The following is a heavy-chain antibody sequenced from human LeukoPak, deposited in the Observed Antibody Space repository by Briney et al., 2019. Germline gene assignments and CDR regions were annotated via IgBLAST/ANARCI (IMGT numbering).Heavy chain of an antibody. CDR2: ISWNSGSI. Sequence: PGRSLRLSCAASGFTFDDYAMRWVRQAPGKGLEWVSGISWNSGSIGYADSVKGRFTISRDNAKNSLYLQMNSLRAEDTALYYCAKTHSGSYYSFDYWGQGTLVTVSS. CDR3: AKTHSGSYYSFDY. J-gene: IGHJ4*02. CDR1: GFTFDDYA. V-gene: IGHV3-9*01. D-gene: IGHD1-26*01.